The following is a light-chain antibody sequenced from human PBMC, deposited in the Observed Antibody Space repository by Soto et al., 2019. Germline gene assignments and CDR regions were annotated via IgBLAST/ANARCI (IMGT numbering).Light chain of an antibody. J-gene: IGKJ1*01. CDR2: KAS. V-gene: IGKV1-5*03. CDR3: QHYNSYSEA. Sequence: DIQMTQSPSTLSGSVGDRVTITCRASQTISSWLAWYQQKPGKAPKLLIYKASTLKSGGPSRFSGSGSGTEFTLTISSLQPDDFATYYGQHYNSYSEAFGHGTKVELK. CDR1: QTISSW.